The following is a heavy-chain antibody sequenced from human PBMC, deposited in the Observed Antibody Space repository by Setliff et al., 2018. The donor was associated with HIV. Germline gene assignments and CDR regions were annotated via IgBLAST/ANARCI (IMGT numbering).Heavy chain of an antibody. CDR2: INPSGGST. CDR1: GYTFTSYY. D-gene: IGHD4-4*01. J-gene: IGHJ4*02. V-gene: IGHV1-46*01. CDR3: VKEYHTEVTDTRVANYFDY. Sequence: ASVKVSCKASGYTFTSYYMHWVRQAPGQGLEWMGIINPSGGSTSYAQKFQGRVTMTSDTSTSTVYMELRSLRSEDTAIYYCVKEYHTEVTDTRVANYFDYWGQGTLVTSPQ.